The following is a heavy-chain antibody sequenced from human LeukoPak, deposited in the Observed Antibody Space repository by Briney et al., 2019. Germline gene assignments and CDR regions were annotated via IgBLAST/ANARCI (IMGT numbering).Heavy chain of an antibody. CDR1: GFTFSSSF. V-gene: IGHV3-7*01. CDR3: AREWNIQYSMGVDY. Sequence: SGGSLRLSCAASGFTFSSSFMSWVRQTPGKGLEWVANIAQDGGEKNYVVSVEGRFTISRDNAMNSLYLEMNLLRAEDTALYYCAREWNIQYSMGVDYWGQGTLVTVSS. CDR2: IAQDGGEK. D-gene: IGHD3-3*01. J-gene: IGHJ4*02.